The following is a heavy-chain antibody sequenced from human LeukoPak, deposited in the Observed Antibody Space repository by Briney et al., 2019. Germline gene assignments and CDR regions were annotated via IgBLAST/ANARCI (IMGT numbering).Heavy chain of an antibody. CDR1: GYSFTSYW. J-gene: IGHJ5*02. CDR3: ARVYSSSWYVLGWFDP. V-gene: IGHV5-51*01. CDR2: IYPGDSDT. Sequence: GESLKISCQGSGYSFTSYWIGWVRQMPGKGLEWMGIIYPGDSDTRYSPSFQGQVTISADKSISTAYLQWSSLKASDTAMYYCARVYSSSWYVLGWFDPWGQGTLVTVSS. D-gene: IGHD6-13*01.